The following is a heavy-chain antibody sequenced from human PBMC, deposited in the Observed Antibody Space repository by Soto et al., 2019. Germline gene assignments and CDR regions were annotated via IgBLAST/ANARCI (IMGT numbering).Heavy chain of an antibody. CDR2: TYYRSKWYN. J-gene: IGHJ6*02. D-gene: IGHD3-3*01. Sequence: QTLALTCAFSVDTLYSNSAAWDWIRQSPARVLEWLGRTYYRSKWYNDYAVSVKSRITINTDTSKNQFSLQLNSVNPEDTAVYYCARRKYSEFWSGYSYYYGMDVWGQGTTVTASS. CDR1: VDTLYSNSAA. V-gene: IGHV6-1*01. CDR3: ARRKYSEFWSGYSYYYGMDV.